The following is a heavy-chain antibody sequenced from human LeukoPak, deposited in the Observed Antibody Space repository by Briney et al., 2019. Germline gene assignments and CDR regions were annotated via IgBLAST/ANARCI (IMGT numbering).Heavy chain of an antibody. D-gene: IGHD1-1*01. Sequence: AGESLRLSCTASGCSFSSYCMHWVRKAPCKGREWVVVIWYNGSIKYNADSVKGRFTISRDNSKNTLYLQMNSLRAEDTAVYYCARDKEDPTKYFDYWGQGTLVTVSS. V-gene: IGHV3-33*01. J-gene: IGHJ4*02. CDR1: GCSFSSYC. CDR3: ARDKEDPTKYFDY. CDR2: IWYNGSIK.